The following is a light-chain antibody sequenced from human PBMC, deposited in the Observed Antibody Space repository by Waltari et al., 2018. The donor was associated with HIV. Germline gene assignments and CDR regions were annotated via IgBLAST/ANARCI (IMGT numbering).Light chain of an antibody. V-gene: IGKV1-39*01. Sequence: DIQMTQSPSSLSASVGDRVTITCRASQSISRYLVWYQQKTGKAPKLLIYGASSLQSGVPSRFSGSGSVTDFTLTISSLQPEDFATYYCQHSFNAPRSVGQGTKLEIK. CDR2: GAS. CDR1: QSISRY. CDR3: QHSFNAPRS. J-gene: IGKJ2*01.